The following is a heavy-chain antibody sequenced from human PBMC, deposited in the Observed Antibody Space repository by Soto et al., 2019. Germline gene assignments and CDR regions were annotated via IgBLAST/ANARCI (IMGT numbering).Heavy chain of an antibody. CDR3: ARRRMTASSTRFDP. CDR1: GYSLTTYW. D-gene: IGHD2-21*02. Sequence: PGESLKISCKASGYSLTTYWIGWVRQMPGKGLEWMGIIYPGDSDTRYSPSFQGQVTISADKSISTAYLQWSSLKASDSAMYYCARRRMTASSTRFDPWGQGTLVTVSS. CDR2: IYPGDSDT. V-gene: IGHV5-51*01. J-gene: IGHJ5*02.